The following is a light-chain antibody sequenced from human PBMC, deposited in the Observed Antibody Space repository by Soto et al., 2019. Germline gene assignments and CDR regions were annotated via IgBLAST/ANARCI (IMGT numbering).Light chain of an antibody. J-gene: IGKJ1*01. CDR1: QSLLHSNGYNY. V-gene: IGKV2-28*01. CDR2: LGS. CDR3: MQALQTPT. Sequence: DIVMTQSPLSLPVTPGEPASISCRSGQSLLHSNGYNYLDWYLQKPGQSPQLLIYLGSNRASGVPDRFSGSGSGTDFTLEISRVEAEDVGVYYCMQALQTPTFGQGTKVEIK.